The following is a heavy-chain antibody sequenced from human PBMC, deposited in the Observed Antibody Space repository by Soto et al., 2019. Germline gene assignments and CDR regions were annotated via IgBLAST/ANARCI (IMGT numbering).Heavy chain of an antibody. CDR1: GFSFSSYW. V-gene: IGHV3-74*01. D-gene: IGHD6-19*01. J-gene: IGHJ4*02. Sequence: EVQLVASGGGLVQPGGSLRLSCGASGFSFSSYWMHWVRQAPGKGLVWVSRINIDESRTSYADSVKGRFTISRDNAKNTLYLQMNSLRAEGTAIYYCGRVLNGQWYFDYWGQGTQVTVSS. CDR3: GRVLNGQWYFDY. CDR2: INIDESRT.